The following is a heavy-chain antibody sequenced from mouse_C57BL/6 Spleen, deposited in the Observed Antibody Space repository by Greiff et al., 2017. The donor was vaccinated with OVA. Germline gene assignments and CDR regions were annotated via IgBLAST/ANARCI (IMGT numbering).Heavy chain of an antibody. J-gene: IGHJ4*01. D-gene: IGHD2-3*01. CDR3: ARSTYDGYYPFYAMDY. V-gene: IGHV1-77*01. CDR2: IGPGSGST. CDR1: GYTFTDYY. Sequence: VNVVESGAELVKPGASVKISCKASGYTFTDYYINWVKQRPGQGLEWIGKIGPGSGSTYYNEKFKGKATLTADKSSSTAYMQLSSLTSEDSAVYFCARSTYDGYYPFYAMDYWGQGTSVTVSS.